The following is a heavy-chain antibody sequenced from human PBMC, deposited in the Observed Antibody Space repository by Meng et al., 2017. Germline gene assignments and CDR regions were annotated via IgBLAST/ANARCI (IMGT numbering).Heavy chain of an antibody. V-gene: IGHV3-33*01. Sequence: VQLVESGGGLVKPGGSLRLSCAASGFTFSSYGMHWVRQAPGKGLEWVAVIWYDGSNKYYADSVKGRFTISRDNSKNTLYLQMNSLRAEDTAVYYCARDQSSGWPFDYWGQGTLVTVS. CDR3: ARDQSSGWPFDY. CDR1: GFTFSSYG. CDR2: IWYDGSNK. D-gene: IGHD6-19*01. J-gene: IGHJ4*02.